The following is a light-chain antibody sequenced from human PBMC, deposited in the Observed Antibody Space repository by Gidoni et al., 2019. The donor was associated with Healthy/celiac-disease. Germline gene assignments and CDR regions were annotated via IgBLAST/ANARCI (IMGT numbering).Light chain of an antibody. V-gene: IGLV4-69*01. J-gene: IGLJ3*02. CDR2: LNSDGSH. Sequence: QLVLTQSPSASASLGAPVKLTCTLSSGHSSYAIAWHQQQPEKGPRYLMKLNSDGSHSKGDGIPDRFSGSSSGAERYLTISSLQSEDEADYYCQTWGTGIHGVFGGGTKLTVL. CDR3: QTWGTGIHGV. CDR1: SGHSSYA.